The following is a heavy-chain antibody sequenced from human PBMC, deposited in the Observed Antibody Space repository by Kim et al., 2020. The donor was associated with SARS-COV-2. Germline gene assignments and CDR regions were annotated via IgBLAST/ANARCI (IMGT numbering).Heavy chain of an antibody. CDR2: IYSGGSST. CDR1: GFTFSTYA. Sequence: GGSLRLSCAASGFTFSTYAMSWVRQAPGKGLEWVSLIYSGGSSTYYADSVKGRFTISRDNSRNTLYLQMNSLRAEDTAVYYCAKDFIAPAGTDGYSYGMDVWGQGTTVTVSS. V-gene: IGHV3-23*03. CDR3: AKDFIAPAGTDGYSYGMDV. J-gene: IGHJ6*02. D-gene: IGHD6-13*01.